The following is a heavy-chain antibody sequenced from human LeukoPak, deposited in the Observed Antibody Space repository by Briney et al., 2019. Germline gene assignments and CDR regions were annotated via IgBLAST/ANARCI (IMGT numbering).Heavy chain of an antibody. V-gene: IGHV3-30-3*01. J-gene: IGHJ4*02. CDR3: ARERGYFDY. CDR2: ISYDGSNK. Sequence: EWVAFISYDGSNKYYADSVKGRFTISRDNSKNTLYLQMNSLRAEDTAVYYCARERGYFDYWGQGTLVTVSS. D-gene: IGHD3-10*01.